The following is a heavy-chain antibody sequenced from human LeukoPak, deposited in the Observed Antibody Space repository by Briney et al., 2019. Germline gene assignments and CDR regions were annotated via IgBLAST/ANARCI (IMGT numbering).Heavy chain of an antibody. CDR1: GGSFSGYY. CDR2: INHSGST. D-gene: IGHD3-3*01. CDR3: ARGPTYYDFWSGRVRVYDY. J-gene: IGHJ4*02. Sequence: SETLSLTCAVYGGSFSGYYWSWIRQPPGKGLEWIGEINHSGSTNYNPSLKSRVTISVDTSKNQFSLKLSSVTAADTAVYYCARGPTYYDFWSGRVRVYDYWGQGTLVTVSS. V-gene: IGHV4-34*01.